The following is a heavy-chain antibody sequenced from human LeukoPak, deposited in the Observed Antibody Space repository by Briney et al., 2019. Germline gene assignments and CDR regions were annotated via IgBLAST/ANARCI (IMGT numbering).Heavy chain of an antibody. J-gene: IGHJ6*03. V-gene: IGHV3-21*01. Sequence: GGSLRLSCAASGFTFSSYSMNWVRQAPGKGLEWVSSITSDSRYIFYADSVKGRFTISRDNAKSSLYLQMNSLRAEDTAVYYCAVMTTVSSRYYYYMDVWGKGTAVTVSS. CDR3: AVMTTVSSRYYYYMDV. D-gene: IGHD4-17*01. CDR2: ITSDSRYI. CDR1: GFTFSSYS.